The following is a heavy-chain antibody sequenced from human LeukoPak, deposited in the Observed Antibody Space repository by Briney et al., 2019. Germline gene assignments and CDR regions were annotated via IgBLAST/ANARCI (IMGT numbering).Heavy chain of an antibody. V-gene: IGHV4-30-2*01. J-gene: IGHJ4*01. CDR2: IYHSGST. D-gene: IGHD3-10*01. Sequence: TLSLTCAVSGASISSGDYSWSWIRHPPGKGLEWIGYIYHSGSTTYNPSLKSRITISLDRSNNQFSLKLNSVTAADTAVYYCAGDFGSGSYRFDYWGQGILVTVSS. CDR1: GASISSGDYS. CDR3: AGDFGSGSYRFDY.